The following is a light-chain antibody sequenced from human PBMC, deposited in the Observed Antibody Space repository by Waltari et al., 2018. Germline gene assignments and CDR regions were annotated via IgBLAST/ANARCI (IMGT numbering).Light chain of an antibody. CDR3: CSYAGSVV. Sequence: QSALTQPASVSGSPGQSITLSCTGTSRDVGSSNLVSWYQQHPGKAPKLMIYEGSKRPSGVSNRFSGSKSGNTASLTISGLQAEDEADYYCCSYAGSVVFGGGTKLTVL. V-gene: IGLV2-23*01. CDR1: SRDVGSSNL. J-gene: IGLJ2*01. CDR2: EGS.